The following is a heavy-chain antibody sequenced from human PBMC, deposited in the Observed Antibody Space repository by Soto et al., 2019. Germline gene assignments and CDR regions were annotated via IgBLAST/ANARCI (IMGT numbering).Heavy chain of an antibody. CDR3: ARGIMMVHRGDAFDF. CDR2: ISAYNRKT. CDR1: GYTFTSYG. D-gene: IGHD3-16*01. Sequence: QVQLVQSGGEVKKPGASVKVSCKAPGYTFTSYGISWVQQVPGQGLEWMGWISAYNRKTIHAQNLQGRITMTTDTSTSTAYMELRSLRSNDTAVYYGARGIMMVHRGDAFDFWGQGTMVTVSS. J-gene: IGHJ3*01. V-gene: IGHV1-18*04.